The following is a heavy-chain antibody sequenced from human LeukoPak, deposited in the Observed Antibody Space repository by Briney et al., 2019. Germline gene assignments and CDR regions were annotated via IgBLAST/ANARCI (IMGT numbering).Heavy chain of an antibody. CDR1: GFTFDDYA. CDR3: AKDRRVTPYYYGMDV. V-gene: IGHV3-9*01. D-gene: IGHD2-21*02. CDR2: ISWNSGSI. Sequence: GGSLRLSCAASGFTFDDYAMHWVRQAPGKGLEWVSGISWNSGSIGYADSVKGRFTISRDNAKNSLYLQMNSLRTEDTALYCCAKDRRVTPYYYGMDVWGQGTTVTVSS. J-gene: IGHJ6*02.